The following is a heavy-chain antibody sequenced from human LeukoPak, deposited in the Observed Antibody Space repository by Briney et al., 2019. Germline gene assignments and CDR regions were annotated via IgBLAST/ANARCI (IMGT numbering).Heavy chain of an antibody. Sequence: SETLSLTCTVSGGSITSSYWSWIRQSPGKGLEWIGYIHYTGSTNYNPSLKSRVTMLIDTSKNQFSLKLSSVTAADTAMYYCARGRYSAGDNWFDPWGQGTLVTVSS. V-gene: IGHV4-59*01. CDR1: GGSITSSY. CDR3: ARGRYSAGDNWFDP. CDR2: IHYTGST. J-gene: IGHJ5*02. D-gene: IGHD3-9*01.